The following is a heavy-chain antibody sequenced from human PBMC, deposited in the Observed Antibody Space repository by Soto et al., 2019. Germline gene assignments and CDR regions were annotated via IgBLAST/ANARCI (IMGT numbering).Heavy chain of an antibody. D-gene: IGHD6-13*01. CDR3: ARAGRGSSSYTETYYYYGMDV. J-gene: IGHJ6*02. CDR2: IYYSGST. V-gene: IGHV4-30-4*01. Sequence: SETLSLTCTVSGGSISSGDYYWSWIRQPPGKGLEWIGYIYYSGSTYYNPSLKSRVTISVDTSKNQFSLKLSSVTAADTAVYYCARAGRGSSSYTETYYYYGMDVWGQGTTVTVSS. CDR1: GGSISSGDYY.